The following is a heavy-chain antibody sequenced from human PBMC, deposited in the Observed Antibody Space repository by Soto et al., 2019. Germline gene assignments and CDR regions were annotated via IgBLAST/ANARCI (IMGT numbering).Heavy chain of an antibody. V-gene: IGHV3-53*01. CDR3: ATWHLQEHAYDI. Sequence: GGSLRLSCEAFGFTVSGKKYVAWVRQAPGKGLEWVSALYDLDGTYYADSVKGRFTTSSDSSRTTVYLQMSSLRPDDTAVYSCATWHLQEHAYDIWGQGTMVTVSS. J-gene: IGHJ3*02. D-gene: IGHD1-1*01. CDR2: LYDLDGT. CDR1: GFTVSGKKY.